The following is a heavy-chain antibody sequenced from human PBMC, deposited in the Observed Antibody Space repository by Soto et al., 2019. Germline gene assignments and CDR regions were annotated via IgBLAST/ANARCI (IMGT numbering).Heavy chain of an antibody. CDR2: ISGSGDFT. J-gene: IGHJ4*02. CDR3: AKELQGYSAQFDY. Sequence: GGSLRLSCAASGFTFSNYAISWVRQTPGKGLEWVSVISGSGDFTHYADSVKGRFTISRDNPKNTIYLQMNSLRAEDTAVYYCAKELQGYSAQFDYWGQGTLVTVSS. V-gene: IGHV3-23*01. CDR1: GFTFSNYA. D-gene: IGHD2-15*01.